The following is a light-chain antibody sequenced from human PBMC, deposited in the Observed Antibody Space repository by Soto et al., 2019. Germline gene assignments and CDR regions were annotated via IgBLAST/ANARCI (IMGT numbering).Light chain of an antibody. CDR3: QQYGSAPVT. Sequence: EIVLRQSPGTLSLSPGEGGTLSCRASQSISSSYLAWYQQKPGQTPRLLIYGASSRATGIPDRFSGSGSGTDFTLTISRLEPEDFAMYYCQQYGSAPVTFGGGTKVDIK. CDR2: GAS. V-gene: IGKV3-20*01. CDR1: QSISSSY. J-gene: IGKJ4*01.